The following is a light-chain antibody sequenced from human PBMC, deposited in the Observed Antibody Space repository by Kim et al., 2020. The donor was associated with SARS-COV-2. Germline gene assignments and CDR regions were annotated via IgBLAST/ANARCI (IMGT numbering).Light chain of an antibody. CDR3: QAWDITTVV. CDR1: KLGDKY. V-gene: IGLV3-1*01. CDR2: QDA. Sequence: GSPGQTASISCSGDKLGDKYAYWYQQKPGQSPVLVIYQDAKRPSGIPERFSGSNSGNTATLTISGAQAMDEADYYCQAWDITTVVFGGGTQLTVL. J-gene: IGLJ2*01.